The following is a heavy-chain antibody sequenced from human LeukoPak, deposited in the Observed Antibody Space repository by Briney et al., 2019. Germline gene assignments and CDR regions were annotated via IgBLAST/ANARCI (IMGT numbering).Heavy chain of an antibody. Sequence: GGSLRLSCAASGFSFSAYGVHWVRQAPGKGLERVAVIWYDGSSKDYADSVKGRFTLSRDNSKNTLYLQMNSLTVEDTAVYYCARSQSSSLIDYWGQGTLVTVSS. CDR3: ARSQSSSLIDY. D-gene: IGHD6-13*01. J-gene: IGHJ4*02. CDR1: GFSFSAYG. CDR2: IWYDGSSK. V-gene: IGHV3-33*01.